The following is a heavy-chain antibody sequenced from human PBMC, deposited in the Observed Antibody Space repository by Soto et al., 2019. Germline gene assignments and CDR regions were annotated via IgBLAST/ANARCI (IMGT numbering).Heavy chain of an antibody. CDR2: ISYDGSNK. CDR1: GFTFSSYA. CDR3: ARDIRITMIVVPHN. Sequence: GGSLRLSCAASGFTFSSYAMHWVRQAPGKGLEWVAVISYDGSNKYYADSVKGRFTISRDNSKNTLYLQMNSLRAEDTAVYYCARDIRITMIVVPHNWGQGTLVPVSS. D-gene: IGHD3-22*01. V-gene: IGHV3-30-3*01. J-gene: IGHJ1*01.